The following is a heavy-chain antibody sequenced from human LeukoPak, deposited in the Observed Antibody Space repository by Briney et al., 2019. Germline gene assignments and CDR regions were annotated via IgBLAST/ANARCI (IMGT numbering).Heavy chain of an antibody. V-gene: IGHV1-24*01. CDR2: FDPEDGET. CDR3: ATDVSSGWPRSLDY. Sequence: ASVKVSCKVSGYTLTDLSMHWVRQAPGKGLEWMGGFDPEDGETIYAQKFQGRVTMTEDTSTDTAYMELSSLRSEDTAVYYCATDVSSGWPRSLDYWGQGTLVTVSS. D-gene: IGHD6-19*01. J-gene: IGHJ4*02. CDR1: GYTLTDLS.